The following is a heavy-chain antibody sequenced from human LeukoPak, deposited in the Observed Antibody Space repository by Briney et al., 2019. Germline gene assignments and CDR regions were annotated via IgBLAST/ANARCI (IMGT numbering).Heavy chain of an antibody. V-gene: IGHV3-64*01. D-gene: IGHD6-25*01. CDR2: ISSNGGST. Sequence: PGGSLRLSCAASGFTFSSYAMHWVRPAPGKGLAYVSAISSNGGSTYYANSVKGRFTISRDNSKNTLYLQMGRLRAEDMAVYYCARDRGDSSDGLSHYWGQGTLVTVSS. CDR3: ARDRGDSSDGLSHY. CDR1: GFTFSSYA. J-gene: IGHJ4*02.